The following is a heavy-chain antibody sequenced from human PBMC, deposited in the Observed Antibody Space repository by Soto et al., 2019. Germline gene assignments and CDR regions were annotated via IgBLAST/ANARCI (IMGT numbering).Heavy chain of an antibody. CDR3: ARDLGDYVETVFDY. CDR2: ISAYNGNT. J-gene: IGHJ4*02. D-gene: IGHD4-17*01. Sequence: GASVKVSCKASGYTFTSYGISWVRQAPGQGLEWMGWISAYNGNTNYAQKLQGRVTMTTDTSTSTAYMELRSLRSDDTAVYYCARDLGDYVETVFDYWGQGTLVTVSS. V-gene: IGHV1-18*01. CDR1: GYTFTSYG.